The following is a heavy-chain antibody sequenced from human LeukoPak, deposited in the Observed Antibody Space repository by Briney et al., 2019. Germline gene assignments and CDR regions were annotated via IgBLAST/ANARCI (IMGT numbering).Heavy chain of an antibody. CDR3: AKDVLIAARPRYFDY. D-gene: IGHD6-6*01. CDR2: ISYDGSNK. J-gene: IGHJ4*02. Sequence: GRSLRLSCAASGFTFSGYGMHWVRLAPGKGLEWVAVISYDGSNKYYADSVKGRFTISRDNSKNTLYLQMNSLRAEDTAVYYCAKDVLIAARPRYFDYWGQGTLVTVSS. CDR1: GFTFSGYG. V-gene: IGHV3-30*18.